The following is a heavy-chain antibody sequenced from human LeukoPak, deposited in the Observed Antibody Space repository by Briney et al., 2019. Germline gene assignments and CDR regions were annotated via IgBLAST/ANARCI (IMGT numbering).Heavy chain of an antibody. V-gene: IGHV3-48*01. CDR3: ARDGYNWDGYGWFDP. D-gene: IGHD1-1*01. J-gene: IGHJ5*02. CDR2: IDSRSGST. CDR1: QFTFSHFN. Sequence: GGSLRLSCADSQFTFSHFNMNWVRQPPGKGLEWVSYIDSRSGSTFYADSVKGRFTISRDNAKNSLYLQMNGLRAEDTAVYYCARDGYNWDGYGWFDPWGQGTPLIVSS.